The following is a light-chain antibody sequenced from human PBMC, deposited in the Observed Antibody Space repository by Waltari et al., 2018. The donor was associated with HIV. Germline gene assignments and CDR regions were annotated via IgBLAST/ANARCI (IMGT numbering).Light chain of an antibody. CDR1: SSNIGAGYD. CDR2: GNR. V-gene: IGLV1-40*01. CDR3: QSYDSSLSGGV. Sequence: QSALTQPPSVSGAPGQRVTISCTGSSSNIGAGYDVHWYQQVPGTAPKLLIYGNRSRPSGVPDRFSGSKSGTSASLAVTGLQAEDEADYYCQSYDSSLSGGVFGGGTKLTVL. J-gene: IGLJ3*02.